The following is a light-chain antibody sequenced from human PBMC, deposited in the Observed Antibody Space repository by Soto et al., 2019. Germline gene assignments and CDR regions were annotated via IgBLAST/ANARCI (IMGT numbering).Light chain of an antibody. CDR1: QSVTSRY. V-gene: IGKV3-15*01. CDR3: QQYNNWPPLT. Sequence: EIVLTQSQRTPSLSPGARATFSCRASQSVTSRYLAWYQQRPGQAPRLLIYGASTRATGVPARFSGSGSETKFTLTISSLQSEDFAVYYCQQYNNWPPLTFGGGTKVDI. CDR2: GAS. J-gene: IGKJ4*01.